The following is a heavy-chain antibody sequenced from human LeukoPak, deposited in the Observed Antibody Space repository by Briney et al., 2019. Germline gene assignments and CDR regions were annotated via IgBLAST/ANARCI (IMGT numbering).Heavy chain of an antibody. D-gene: IGHD3-22*01. CDR2: ISYDGSNK. CDR1: GFTFIDSG. J-gene: IGHJ3*02. V-gene: IGHV3-30*19. CDR3: AREGLPYYYDSSAYDAFDI. Sequence: PAGGSLRLACAASGFTFIDSGMNWVRQAPGKGLEWVAVISYDGSNKYYADSVKGRFTISRDNSKNTLYLQMNSLRAEDTAVYYCAREGLPYYYDSSAYDAFDIWGQGTMVTVSS.